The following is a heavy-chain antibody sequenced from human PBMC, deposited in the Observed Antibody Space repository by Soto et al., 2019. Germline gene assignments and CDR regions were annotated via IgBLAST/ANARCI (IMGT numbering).Heavy chain of an antibody. CDR1: GFTFSTYA. CDR3: ATGGWADY. CDR2: IAGNDNSFT. D-gene: IGHD6-19*01. J-gene: IGHJ4*02. V-gene: IGHV3-23*01. Sequence: EVQLLESGGGLVQPGGSLRLSWAASGFTFSTYAMTGVRQGPGKGLEWVSFIAGNDNSFTSYAASVKGRFTISRDNSKNTLYLQMNILRPDDTAVYYCATGGWADYWGQGALVTVSS.